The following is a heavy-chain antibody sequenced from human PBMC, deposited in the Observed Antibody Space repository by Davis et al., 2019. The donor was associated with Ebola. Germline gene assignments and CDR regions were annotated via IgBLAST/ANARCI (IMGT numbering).Heavy chain of an antibody. CDR3: GRDGVPAAVDL. CDR2: IKQDESQK. V-gene: IGHV3-7*01. CDR1: GFTFSNYG. Sequence: GESLKISCAASGFTFSNYGINWVRQAPGKGLEWVANIKQDESQKYYVDSVKGRFTISRDNAKNSLYLQMNSLRAEDTAVYYCGRDGVPAAVDLWGQGTLVTVSS. J-gene: IGHJ5*02. D-gene: IGHD2-2*01.